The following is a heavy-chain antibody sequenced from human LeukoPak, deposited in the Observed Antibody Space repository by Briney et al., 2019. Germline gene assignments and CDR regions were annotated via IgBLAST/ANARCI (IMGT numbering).Heavy chain of an antibody. CDR1: GFTFSSYG. D-gene: IGHD5-18*01. CDR3: AKDRGTAMVAFDY. CDR2: ISYDGSNK. J-gene: IGHJ4*02. V-gene: IGHV3-30*18. Sequence: GGSLRLSCAASGFTFSSYGMHWVRQAPGKGLEWVAVISYDGSNKYYADSVKGRFTISRDNSKNTLYLQMNSLRAEDTAVYYCAKDRGTAMVAFDYWGQGTVVTVSS.